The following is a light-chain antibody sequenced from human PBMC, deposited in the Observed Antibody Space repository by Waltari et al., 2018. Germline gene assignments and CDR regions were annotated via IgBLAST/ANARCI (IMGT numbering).Light chain of an antibody. J-gene: IGKJ2*01. Sequence: DIVMTQSPDSLAVSLGERATINCKSSQSALSSSNNKNYLAWYQQKPGQPPKLLIYWASTRVSGVPDRFSGSGSETDFTLTISSLQAEDVAVYYCQQFDTTPSYTFGQGTKLEIK. CDR2: WAS. V-gene: IGKV4-1*01. CDR3: QQFDTTPSYT. CDR1: QSALSSSNNKNY.